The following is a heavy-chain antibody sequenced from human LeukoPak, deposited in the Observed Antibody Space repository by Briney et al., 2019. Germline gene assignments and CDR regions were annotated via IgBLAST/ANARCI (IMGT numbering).Heavy chain of an antibody. V-gene: IGHV1-69*04. CDR1: GYTFTSYA. D-gene: IGHD3-10*01. CDR2: IIPILGIA. Sequence: GASVKVSCKASGYTFTSYAISWVRQAPGQGLEWMGRIIPILGIANYAQKFQGRVTITADKSTSTAYMELSSLRSEDTAVYYCASQEVYGSGGDLIDYWGQGTLVTVSS. J-gene: IGHJ4*02. CDR3: ASQEVYGSGGDLIDY.